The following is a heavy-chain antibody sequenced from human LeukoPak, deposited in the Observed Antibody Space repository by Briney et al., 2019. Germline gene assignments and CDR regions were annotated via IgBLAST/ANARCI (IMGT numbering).Heavy chain of an antibody. CDR1: GGSISSSSYY. CDR3: ARALIRSGSYRGRAFDI. D-gene: IGHD1-26*01. V-gene: IGHV4-39*07. CDR2: IYYSGST. J-gene: IGHJ3*02. Sequence: PSETLSLTCTVSGGSISSSSYYWGWIRQPPGKGLEWIGNIYYSGSTYYNPSLKSRVTISVDTSKNQFSLKLSSVTAADTAVYYCARALIRSGSYRGRAFDIWGQGTMVTVSS.